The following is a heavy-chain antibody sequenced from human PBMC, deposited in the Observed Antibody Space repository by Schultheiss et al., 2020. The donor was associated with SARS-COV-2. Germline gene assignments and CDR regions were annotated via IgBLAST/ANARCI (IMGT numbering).Heavy chain of an antibody. V-gene: IGHV4-39*01. D-gene: IGHD3-22*01. CDR3: ARHAAERYYYDSSGYYDY. Sequence: SQTLSLTCTVSGGSISSSSYYWGWIRQPPGKGLEWIGSIYYSGSTYYNPSLKSRVTISVDTSKNQFSLKLSSVTAADTAVYYCARHAAERYYYDSSGYYDYWGQGTLVTVSS. CDR1: GGSISSSSYY. J-gene: IGHJ4*02. CDR2: IYYSGST.